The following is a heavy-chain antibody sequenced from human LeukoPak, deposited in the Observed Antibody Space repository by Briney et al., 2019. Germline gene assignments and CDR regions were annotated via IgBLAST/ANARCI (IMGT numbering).Heavy chain of an antibody. CDR3: ARGPPRGYADY. Sequence: ASVKVSCKASGYTFTGYYMHWGRQAPGQGLEWMGIINPSGGSTSYAQKFQGRVTMTRDTSTSTVYMELSSLRSEDTAVYYCARGPPRGYADYWGQGTLVTVSS. D-gene: IGHD5-12*01. CDR2: INPSGGST. V-gene: IGHV1-46*01. J-gene: IGHJ4*02. CDR1: GYTFTGYY.